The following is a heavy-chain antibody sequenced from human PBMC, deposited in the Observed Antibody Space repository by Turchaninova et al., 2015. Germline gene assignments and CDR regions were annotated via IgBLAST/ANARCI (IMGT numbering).Heavy chain of an antibody. CDR2: VYDSGST. J-gene: IGHJ4*02. Sequence: GWCRQSPGVGREWIGTVYDSGSTYYNPSLNHRVTRSLDTSKKHFSLKLSSGTAADTAIYFCARLRRRYFDYWGQGALVTVSS. V-gene: IGHV4-38-2*01. CDR3: ARLRRRYFDY.